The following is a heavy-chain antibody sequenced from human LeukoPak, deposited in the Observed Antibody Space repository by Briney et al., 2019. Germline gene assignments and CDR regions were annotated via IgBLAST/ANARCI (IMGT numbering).Heavy chain of an antibody. V-gene: IGHV3-23*01. CDR3: AKGPGYSSGWYRYYYYGMDV. J-gene: IGHJ6*02. Sequence: GGSLRLSCAASGFTFSSYAMSWVRQAPGKGLKWVSAISGSGGSTYYADSVKGRFTISRDNSKNTLYLQMNSLRAEDTAVYYCAKGPGYSSGWYRYYYYGMDVWGQGTTVTVSS. D-gene: IGHD6-19*01. CDR2: ISGSGGST. CDR1: GFTFSSYA.